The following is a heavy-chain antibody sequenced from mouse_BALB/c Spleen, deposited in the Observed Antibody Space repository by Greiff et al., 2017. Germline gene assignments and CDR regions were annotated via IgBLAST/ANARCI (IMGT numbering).Heavy chain of an antibody. V-gene: IGHV2-9*02. D-gene: IGHD1-3*01. CDR1: GFSLTSYG. CDR3: SRPYVYDRSFAY. CDR2: IWAGGST. Sequence: VMLVESGPGLVAPSQSLSITCTVSGFSLTSYGVHWVRQPPGKGLEWLGVIWAGGSTNYNSALMSRLSISKDNSKSQVFLKMNSLQTDDTAMYYCSRPYVYDRSFAYWGQGTLVTVSA. J-gene: IGHJ3*01.